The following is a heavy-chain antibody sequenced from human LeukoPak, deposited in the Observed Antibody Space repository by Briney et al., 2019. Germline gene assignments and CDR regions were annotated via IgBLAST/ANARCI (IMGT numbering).Heavy chain of an antibody. J-gene: IGHJ4*02. CDR1: GGTFSSYA. CDR3: AVGRDGYNSRRYYFDY. Sequence: SVKVSCKASGGTFSSYAISWVRQAPGQGLEWMEGIIPIFGTANYAQKFQGRVTITAEESTSTAYMELSSLRSEDKAVYYCAVGRDGYNSRRYYFDYWGQGTLVTVSS. D-gene: IGHD5-24*01. V-gene: IGHV1-69*13. CDR2: IIPIFGTA.